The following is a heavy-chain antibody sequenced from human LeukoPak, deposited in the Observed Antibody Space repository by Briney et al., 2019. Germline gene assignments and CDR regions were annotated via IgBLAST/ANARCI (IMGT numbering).Heavy chain of an antibody. CDR2: IKPNSGDT. CDR3: ATNILVRDIINWFDP. CDR1: GYSFADCY. Sequence: ASVKVSCKASGYSFADCYMHWVRQAPGQGLEWMGWIKPNSGDTRSAQKFQGRVTMTRDTSISTAYMELSSLRYDDTAVYYCATNILVRDIINWFDPWGQGTLVTVSS. V-gene: IGHV1-2*02. J-gene: IGHJ5*02. D-gene: IGHD3-10*01.